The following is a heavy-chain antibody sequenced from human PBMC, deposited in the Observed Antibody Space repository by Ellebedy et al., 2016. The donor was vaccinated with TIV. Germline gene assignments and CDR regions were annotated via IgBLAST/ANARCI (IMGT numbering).Heavy chain of an antibody. CDR3: ATLLSHLDY. D-gene: IGHD3-16*02. CDR1: GYTFTSYY. CDR2: INSSGGST. J-gene: IGHJ4*02. V-gene: IGHV1-46*01. Sequence: AASVKVSCKASGYTFTSYYMHWVRQAPGQGLEWMGIINSSGGSTSYAQKFQGRVTMTRDTSTSTVYMELISLRSEDTAVYYCATLLSHLDYWGQGTLVTVSS.